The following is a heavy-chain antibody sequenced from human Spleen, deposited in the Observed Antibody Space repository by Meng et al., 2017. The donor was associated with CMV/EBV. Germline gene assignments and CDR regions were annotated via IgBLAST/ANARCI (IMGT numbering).Heavy chain of an antibody. CDR2: IYYTGNT. Sequence: CTVSGGSGSSDNYYWSWIRQPPGKGLEWIGYIYYTGNTNYNPSLKSRVTISVDTSKNQFSLRLRSVTAADTAVYYCAQTGDPNWFDPWGQGTLVTVSS. J-gene: IGHJ5*02. V-gene: IGHV4-61*01. CDR1: GGSGSSDNYY. D-gene: IGHD7-27*01. CDR3: AQTGDPNWFDP.